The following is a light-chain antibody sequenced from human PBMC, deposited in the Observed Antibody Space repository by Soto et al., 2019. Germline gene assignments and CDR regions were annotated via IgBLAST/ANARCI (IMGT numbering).Light chain of an antibody. J-gene: IGKJ4*01. Sequence: EIVMTQSPGTLSVSPGERVTLSCRASQSVNTNLAWYQQKPGQAPRLLIYDVSTRATGIPARFSGSGSGTEFTLTMSSLQSEDSAVYYCQQHSNWPLTFGGGTKVELK. CDR3: QQHSNWPLT. CDR1: QSVNTN. V-gene: IGKV3-15*01. CDR2: DVS.